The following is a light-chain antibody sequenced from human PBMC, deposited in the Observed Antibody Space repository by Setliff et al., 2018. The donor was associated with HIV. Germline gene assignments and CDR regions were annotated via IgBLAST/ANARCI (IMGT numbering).Light chain of an antibody. Sequence: QSALTQPASVSGSPGQSITISCTGTSSGVGGYSHVSWYQQCPGEAPKLIIYAVTERPSGVSARFSGSKSDNTASLTISGLQAEDEAHYYCCSYTNTNTRLFGGGTKVTVL. J-gene: IGLJ1*01. V-gene: IGLV2-14*03. CDR3: CSYTNTNTRL. CDR2: AVT. CDR1: SSGVGGYSH.